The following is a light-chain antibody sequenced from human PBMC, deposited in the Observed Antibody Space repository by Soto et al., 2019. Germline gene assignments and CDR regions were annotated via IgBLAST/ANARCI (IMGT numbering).Light chain of an antibody. CDR3: QQFDYSQWT. CDR2: AAS. V-gene: IGKV3-20*01. CDR1: QSVNSRY. Sequence: LVLTQSPGTLSLSPGERATLSCWASQSVNSRYLSWYQQKVGQAPRLLIFAASRRATGIPDRFSSSGSGTAFKLTISSLEREDCAVYYFQQFDYSQWTFGQGTKVELK. J-gene: IGKJ1*01.